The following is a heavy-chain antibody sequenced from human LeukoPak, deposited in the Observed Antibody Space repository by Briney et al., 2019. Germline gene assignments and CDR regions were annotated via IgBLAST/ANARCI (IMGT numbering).Heavy chain of an antibody. D-gene: IGHD6-13*01. CDR2: INPNSGGT. J-gene: IGHJ3*02. Sequence: GASVKVSCKASGYTFTGYYMHWVRQAPGQGLEWMGWINPNSGGTNYAQKFQGWVTMTRDTSISTAYMELSRLRSDDTAVYYCAISTFYYSSSWSDAFDIWGQGTMVTVSS. CDR1: GYTFTGYY. V-gene: IGHV1-2*04. CDR3: AISTFYYSSSWSDAFDI.